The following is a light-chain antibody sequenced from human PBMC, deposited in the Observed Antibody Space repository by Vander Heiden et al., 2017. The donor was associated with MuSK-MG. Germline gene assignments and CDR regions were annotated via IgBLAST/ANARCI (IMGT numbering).Light chain of an antibody. CDR3: QAWVSGTVV. CDR1: KLGDKY. V-gene: IGLV3-1*01. Sequence: SYELTQPPSVSVSPGQTATITCSGDKLGDKYTCWYQQKPGQSPLLVIYQDNKRPSGIPERFSASNSGNTATLTISGTQAMDEADYYCQAWVSGTVVFGGGTKVTVL. J-gene: IGLJ3*02. CDR2: QDN.